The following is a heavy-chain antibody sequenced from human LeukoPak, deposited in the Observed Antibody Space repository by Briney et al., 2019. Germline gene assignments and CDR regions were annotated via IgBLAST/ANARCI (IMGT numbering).Heavy chain of an antibody. Sequence: GGSLRLSCAASGFIFSNAWMSWVRQAPGKGLEWVSSISSSSSYIYYADSVKGRFTISRDNSKNTLYLQMNSLRAEDTAVYYCARDGRVISGSSFDYWGPGTLVTVSS. D-gene: IGHD6-6*01. CDR2: ISSSSSYI. J-gene: IGHJ4*02. CDR1: GFIFSNAW. CDR3: ARDGRVISGSSFDY. V-gene: IGHV3-21*01.